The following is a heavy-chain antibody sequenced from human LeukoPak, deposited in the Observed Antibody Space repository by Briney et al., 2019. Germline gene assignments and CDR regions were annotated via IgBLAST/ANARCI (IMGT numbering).Heavy chain of an antibody. CDR1: GFTFSNAW. Sequence: GGSLRLSCAASGFTFSNAWKSWVRQAPGKGLEWVGRIKSKTGGGTTDYAAPVKGRFTISRDDSKNTLYLQMNSLKTEDTAAYYCTTDGLGPFDYWGQGTLVTVSS. CDR3: TTDGLGPFDY. J-gene: IGHJ4*02. D-gene: IGHD6-19*01. V-gene: IGHV3-15*01. CDR2: IKSKTGGGTT.